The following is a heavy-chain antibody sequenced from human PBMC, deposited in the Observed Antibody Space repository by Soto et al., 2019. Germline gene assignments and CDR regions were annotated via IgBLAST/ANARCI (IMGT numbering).Heavy chain of an antibody. CDR1: GFTFSSYG. CDR3: AKMGYSYGYGGYYYGMDV. D-gene: IGHD5-18*01. Sequence: GGSLRLSCAASGFTFSSYGMHWVRQAPGKGLEWVAVIWYDGSNKYYADSVKGRFTISRDNSKNTLYLQMNILRAEDTALYYCAKMGYSYGYGGYYYGMDVWGQGTTVTVSS. V-gene: IGHV3-33*06. CDR2: IWYDGSNK. J-gene: IGHJ6*02.